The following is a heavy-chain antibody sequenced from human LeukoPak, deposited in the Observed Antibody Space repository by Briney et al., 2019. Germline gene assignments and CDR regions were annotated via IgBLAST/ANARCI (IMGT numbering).Heavy chain of an antibody. Sequence: PGGSLRLSCAASGFTFSSYSMNWVRQAPGKGLEWVSYISSSSSTIYYADSVKGRFTISRDNAKNSLHLQMNSLRAEDTAVYYCARGDIVVVPAAFLFDYWGQGTLVTVSS. J-gene: IGHJ4*02. D-gene: IGHD2-2*01. CDR3: ARGDIVVVPAAFLFDY. V-gene: IGHV3-48*01. CDR1: GFTFSSYS. CDR2: ISSSSSTI.